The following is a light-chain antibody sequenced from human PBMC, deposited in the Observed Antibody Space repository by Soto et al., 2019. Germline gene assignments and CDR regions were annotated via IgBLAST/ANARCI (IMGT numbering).Light chain of an antibody. CDR3: QQRSSWPLT. CDR2: GAS. Sequence: EVVLTHSPATLSLSPGERATLSFRASQSISDYLGWYQQKPGQAPRLLIYGASTRATGIPARFSGSGSGTDFTLTISSLEPEDFAVYYCQQRSSWPLTFGGGTKVDIK. J-gene: IGKJ4*01. CDR1: QSISDY. V-gene: IGKV3-11*01.